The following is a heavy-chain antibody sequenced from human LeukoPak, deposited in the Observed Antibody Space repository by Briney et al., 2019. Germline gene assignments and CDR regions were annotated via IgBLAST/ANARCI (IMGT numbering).Heavy chain of an antibody. CDR1: GFPFNSFW. D-gene: IGHD1-14*01. CDR3: ARGGVNPVDH. CDR2: MNEYSTTI. Sequence: GGSLRLSCAASGFPFNSFWMHWVRQAPGKGLVWVSDMNEYSTTIRYTDSVKGRFTISRDNAKSILYLQMNNLRAEDTAMYFCARGGVNPVDHWGQGTLVTVSS. V-gene: IGHV3-74*01. J-gene: IGHJ4*02.